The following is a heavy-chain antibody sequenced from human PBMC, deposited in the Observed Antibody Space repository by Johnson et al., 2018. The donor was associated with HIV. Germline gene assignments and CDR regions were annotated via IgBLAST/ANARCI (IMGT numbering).Heavy chain of an antibody. D-gene: IGHD1-26*01. CDR2: IRYDGSKK. Sequence: QVQLVESGGGVVQPGRSLRLSCAASGFTFSSYGMHWVRQAPGKGLEWVAFIRYDGSKKYYADSVQGRFTISRDNSKNTLYLQINSLRAEDTAVYYCARVIRGPHSGSYQGAFDIWGQGTMVTVSS. V-gene: IGHV3-30*02. CDR1: GFTFSSYG. J-gene: IGHJ3*02. CDR3: ARVIRGPHSGSYQGAFDI.